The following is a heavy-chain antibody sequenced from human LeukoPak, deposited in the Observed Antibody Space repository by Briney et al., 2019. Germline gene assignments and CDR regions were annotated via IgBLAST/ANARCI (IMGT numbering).Heavy chain of an antibody. CDR1: GFTVSSYG. CDR2: VYSDGVT. CDR3: VRDRAEGRAWVEFDP. V-gene: IGHV3-66*02. J-gene: IGHJ5*02. Sequence: GGSLRLSRAASGFTVSSYGMSWVRQAPGKGPEWVSLVYSDGVTRYADSVQGRFTISRDNSKNTVYLQMNNLRVEDTAVYHCVRDRAEGRAWVEFDPWGQGILVTVSS.